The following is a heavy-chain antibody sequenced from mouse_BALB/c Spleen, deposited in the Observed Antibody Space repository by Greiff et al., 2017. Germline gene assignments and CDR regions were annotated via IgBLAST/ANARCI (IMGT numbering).Heavy chain of an antibody. V-gene: IGHV7-3*02. CDR2: IRNKANGYTT. D-gene: IGHD1-1*01. Sequence: DVMLVESGGGLVQPGGSLRLSCAPSGFTFTDYYMSWVRQPPGKALEWLGFIRNKANGYTTEYSASVKGRFTISRDNSQSILYLQMNTLRAEDSATYYCARDDYYCSSASWFAYWGQGTLVTVSA. J-gene: IGHJ3*01. CDR1: GFTFTDYY. CDR3: ARDDYYCSSASWFAY.